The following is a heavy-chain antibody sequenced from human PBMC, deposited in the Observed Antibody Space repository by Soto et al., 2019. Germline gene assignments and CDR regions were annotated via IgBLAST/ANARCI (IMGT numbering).Heavy chain of an antibody. CDR2: INHSGST. V-gene: IGHV4-34*01. CDR3: ARGSAALPPYYYYYYGMDV. J-gene: IGHJ6*02. Sequence: LSLTCAVYGGSFSGYYWSWIRQPPGKGLEWIGEINHSGSTNYNPSLKSRVTISVDTSKNQFSLKLSSVTAADTAVYYCARGSAALPPYYYYYYGMDVWGQGTTVTVSS. D-gene: IGHD2-15*01. CDR1: GGSFSGYY.